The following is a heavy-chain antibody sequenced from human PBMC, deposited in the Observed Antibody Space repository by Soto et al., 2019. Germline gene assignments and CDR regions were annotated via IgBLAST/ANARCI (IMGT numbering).Heavy chain of an antibody. CDR1: GFTFTDRY. CDR3: NSGYCTSGTCYSGDY. CDR2: FGKKVNRYTT. V-gene: IGHV3-72*01. Sequence: EVQLVESGGDLVQPGGSLRLSCAVSGFTFTDRYMDWVRQAPGKGLEWVARFGKKVNRYTTEYDAERKGRFTISIDYSNNLLHLQMNNMKTEDTAVYYWNSGYCTSGTCYSGDYWGQGTLVTVSS. D-gene: IGHD2-15*01. J-gene: IGHJ4*02.